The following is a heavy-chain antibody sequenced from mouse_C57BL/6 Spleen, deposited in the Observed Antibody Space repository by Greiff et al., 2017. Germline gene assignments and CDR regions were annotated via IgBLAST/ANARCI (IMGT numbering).Heavy chain of an antibody. V-gene: IGHV1-61*01. J-gene: IGHJ1*03. D-gene: IGHD2-2*01. Sequence: QVQLQQPGAELVRPGSSVKLSCKASGYTFTSYWMDWVKQRPGQGLEWIGNIYPSDSETHYNQKFKDKATLTVDKSSSTAYMQLSSLTSEDSAVYYCARYGYTSYWYFDVWGTGTTVTVSS. CDR1: GYTFTSYW. CDR2: IYPSDSET. CDR3: ARYGYTSYWYFDV.